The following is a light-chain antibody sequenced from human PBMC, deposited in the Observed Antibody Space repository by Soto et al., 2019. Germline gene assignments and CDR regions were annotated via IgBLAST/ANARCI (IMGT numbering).Light chain of an antibody. CDR1: SSDVGGYNF. CDR2: EVS. CDR3: SSYTSSSTLYV. Sequence: QSALTQPASVSGSPGQSITISCTGASSDVGGYNFVSWYQHHPGKAPQLMIFEVSNRPSGISYRFSGSKSGNTASLTISGLRAEDEADYYCSSYTSSSTLYVSGNGTKVTVL. V-gene: IGLV2-14*01. J-gene: IGLJ1*01.